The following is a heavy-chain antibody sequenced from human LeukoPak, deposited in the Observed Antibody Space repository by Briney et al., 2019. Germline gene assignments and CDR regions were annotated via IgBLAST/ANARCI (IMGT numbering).Heavy chain of an antibody. CDR1: GFTFSSYG. V-gene: IGHV3-48*04. CDR3: VRRNLGRLYAFDI. D-gene: IGHD1-14*01. Sequence: GGSLRLSCAASGFTFSSYGMTWVRQAPGKGLEWVSYISSSGSTIYYADSVKGRFTISRDNAKNSLYLQMNSLRAEDTAVYYCVRRNLGRLYAFDIWGQGTMVTVSS. CDR2: ISSSGSTI. J-gene: IGHJ3*02.